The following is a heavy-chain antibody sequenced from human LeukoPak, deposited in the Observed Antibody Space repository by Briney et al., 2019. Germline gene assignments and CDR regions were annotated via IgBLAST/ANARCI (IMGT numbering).Heavy chain of an antibody. J-gene: IGHJ4*02. D-gene: IGHD3-10*01. V-gene: IGHV4-59*01. CDR3: AKDADDYYGSGNSFDY. CDR2: IYYSGST. CDR1: GGSISSYY. Sequence: SETLSLTCTVSGGSISSYYWSWIRQPPGKGLEWIGYIYYSGSTNYIPSLKSRVTISVDTSKNQFSLKLNSVTAADTAVYYCAKDADDYYGSGNSFDYWGQGTLVTVSS.